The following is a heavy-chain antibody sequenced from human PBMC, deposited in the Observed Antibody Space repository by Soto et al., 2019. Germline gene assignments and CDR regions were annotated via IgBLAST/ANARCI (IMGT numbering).Heavy chain of an antibody. CDR1: GFTFTSSA. Sequence: SVKVSCKASGFTFTSSAVQWVRQARGQRLEWIGWIVVGSGNTNYAQKFQERVTITRDMSTSTAYLQWSSLKASDTAMYYCARHPTLVHLGELSLRDYYYMDVWGKGTTVTVSS. J-gene: IGHJ6*03. D-gene: IGHD3-16*02. CDR3: ARHPTLVHLGELSLRDYYYMDV. CDR2: IVVGSGNT. V-gene: IGHV1-58*01.